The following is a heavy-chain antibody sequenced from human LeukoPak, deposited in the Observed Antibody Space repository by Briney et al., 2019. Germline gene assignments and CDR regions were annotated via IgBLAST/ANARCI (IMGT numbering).Heavy chain of an antibody. CDR2: IYHSGGT. Sequence: SETLSLTCAVYGGSFSGYYWSWIRQPPGKGLEWIGEIYHSGGTNYNPSLKSRVTISVDASKNQFSLKLSSVTAADTAVYYCARRYTNYVPLDYWGQGTLVTVSS. J-gene: IGHJ4*02. V-gene: IGHV4-34*01. CDR1: GGSFSGYY. CDR3: ARRYTNYVPLDY. D-gene: IGHD1-1*01.